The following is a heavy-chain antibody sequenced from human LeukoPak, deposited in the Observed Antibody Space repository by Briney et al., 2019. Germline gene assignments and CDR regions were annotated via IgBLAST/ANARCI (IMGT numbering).Heavy chain of an antibody. CDR2: IKRDGSQK. V-gene: IGHV3-7*03. CDR3: VRALGTGSY. J-gene: IGHJ4*02. CDR1: GFSFSSYW. Sequence: GGSLRLSCAASGFSFSSYWMSWVRQAPGKGLEWVANIKRDGSQKYYMDSVKGRFTISRDNAQNSLYLQMNSLRVEDTAVYYCVRALGTGSYWGQGTLVTVSP. D-gene: IGHD3-9*01.